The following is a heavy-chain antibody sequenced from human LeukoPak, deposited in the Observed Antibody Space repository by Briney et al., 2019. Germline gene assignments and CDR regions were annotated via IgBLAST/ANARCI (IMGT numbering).Heavy chain of an antibody. CDR2: ISESGANA. Sequence: GGSLRLSCAASGFTVSSNDMSWVRQAPGKGLEWVSGISESGANAYYADFVKGRFAISRDNSKNTMYLQMNSLRVEDTAIYYCATSDSYSSPFDYWGQGTLVTVSS. CDR3: ATSDSYSSPFDY. V-gene: IGHV3-23*01. CDR1: GFTVSSND. J-gene: IGHJ4*02. D-gene: IGHD1-26*01.